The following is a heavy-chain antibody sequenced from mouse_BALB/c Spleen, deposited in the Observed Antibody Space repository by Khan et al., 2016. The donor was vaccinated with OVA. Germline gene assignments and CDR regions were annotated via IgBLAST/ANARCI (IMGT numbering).Heavy chain of an antibody. Sequence: QVQLKESGPGLVAPSQSLSITCTVSGFSLTDYGVSWIRQPPGKGLEWLGVIWGGGSTYYNSVLKSRLSISKDNSENLAFLKLNSLQTDDPAMYSCAKHLGLDPYYFDYWGQGTTLTVAS. D-gene: IGHD3-3*01. V-gene: IGHV2-6-5*01. CDR3: AKHLGLDPYYFDY. CDR2: IWGGGST. J-gene: IGHJ2*01. CDR1: GFSLTDYG.